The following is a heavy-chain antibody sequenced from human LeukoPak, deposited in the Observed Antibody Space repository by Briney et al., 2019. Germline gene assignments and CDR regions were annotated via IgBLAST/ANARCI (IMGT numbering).Heavy chain of an antibody. CDR1: GYTFTRYA. Sequence: ASVKVSCKASGYTFTRYAMNWVRQAPGQGLEWMGWMNPNSGNTGYAQKFQGRVTMTRNTSISTAYMELSSLRSEDTAVYYCARPRRNSYYYMDVWGKGTTVTISS. J-gene: IGHJ6*03. CDR2: MNPNSGNT. D-gene: IGHD1-14*01. V-gene: IGHV1-8*01. CDR3: ARPRRNSYYYMDV.